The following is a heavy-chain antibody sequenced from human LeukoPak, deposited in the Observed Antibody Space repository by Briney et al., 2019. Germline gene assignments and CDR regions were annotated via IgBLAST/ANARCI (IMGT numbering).Heavy chain of an antibody. Sequence: GASVKVSCKASGYSFINYDINWVRQATGQGLEWMGWMNPDSGNTGYAQKFQGRGTMTRDTSISTAYMELSSLNSDDTAMYYCARSTMGARRTNDVWGQGTLVTVSS. V-gene: IGHV1-8*01. J-gene: IGHJ4*02. CDR3: ARSTMGARRTNDV. CDR2: MNPDSGNT. D-gene: IGHD1-26*01. CDR1: GYSFINYD.